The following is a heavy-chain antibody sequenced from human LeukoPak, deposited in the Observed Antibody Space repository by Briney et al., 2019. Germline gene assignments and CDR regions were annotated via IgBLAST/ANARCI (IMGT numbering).Heavy chain of an antibody. V-gene: IGHV3-74*01. D-gene: IGHD1-26*01. CDR3: ARDLGRVGATNAFDI. CDR1: GLTFNSYW. Sequence: GGSLRLSCAASGLTFNSYWMHWVRQAPGKGLVWVSLITNDGSSTTYADSVKGRFTISRDNAKNTLYLQMNSLRVEDTAVYYCARDLGRVGATNAFDIWGQGTMVTVSS. J-gene: IGHJ3*02. CDR2: ITNDGSST.